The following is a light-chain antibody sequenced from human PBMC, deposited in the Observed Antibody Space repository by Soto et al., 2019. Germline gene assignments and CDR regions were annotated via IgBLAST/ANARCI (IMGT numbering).Light chain of an antibody. V-gene: IGKV3-20*01. CDR2: GAS. CDR1: QSVSSSY. J-gene: IGKJ2*01. CDR3: QQYGSSTGYT. Sequence: EIVLTQPPGTLSLSPGERATLSCRASQSVSSSYLAWYQQKPGQAPRLLIYGASSRATGIPDRFSGSGSGTDFTLTISRLEPEDFAVYYCQQYGSSTGYTFGQGTKLEIK.